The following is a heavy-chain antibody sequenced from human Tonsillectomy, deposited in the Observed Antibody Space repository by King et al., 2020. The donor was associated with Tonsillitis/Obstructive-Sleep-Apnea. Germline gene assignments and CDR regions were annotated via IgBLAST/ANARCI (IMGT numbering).Heavy chain of an antibody. CDR2: ISGSGGST. CDR3: AKASYDFWTGYYYYYYMDV. D-gene: IGHD3-3*01. CDR1: GFTFSSYA. Sequence: VQLVESGGGLIQPGGSLRLSCAASGFTFSSYAMNWVRQAPGKGLEWVSGISGSGGSTYYADSVKGRFTISRDNSKNTLYLQMNSLRAEETAVYYCAKASYDFWTGYYYYYYMDVWGKGTTVTVSS. J-gene: IGHJ6*03. V-gene: IGHV3-23*04.